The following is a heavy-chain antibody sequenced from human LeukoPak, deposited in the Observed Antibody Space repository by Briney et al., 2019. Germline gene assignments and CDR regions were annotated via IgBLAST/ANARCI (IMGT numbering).Heavy chain of an antibody. D-gene: IGHD4-17*01. CDR3: ARLYGDLYNWFDP. Sequence: PSETLSLTCTVSGGSISSYYWSWIRQPPGKGLEWIGYIYYSGSTNYNPSLKSRVTISVDTSKNQFSLKLSSVTAADTAVYYCARLYGDLYNWFDPWGQGTLVTVSS. CDR1: GGSISSYY. J-gene: IGHJ5*02. V-gene: IGHV4-59*08. CDR2: IYYSGST.